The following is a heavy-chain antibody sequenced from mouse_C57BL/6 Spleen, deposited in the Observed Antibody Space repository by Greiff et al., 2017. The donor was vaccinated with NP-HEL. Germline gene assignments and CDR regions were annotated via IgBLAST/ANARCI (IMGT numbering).Heavy chain of an antibody. J-gene: IGHJ2*01. V-gene: IGHV1-61*01. D-gene: IGHD2-1*01. Sequence: QVQLQQPGAELVRPGSSVKLSCKASGYTFTSYWMDWVKQRPGQGLEWIGNIYPSDSETHYNQKFKDKATLTVDKSSSTAYMQLSSLTSEDSAVYYCARGDGNYEDYFDYWGQGTTLTVSS. CDR3: ARGDGNYEDYFDY. CDR2: IYPSDSET. CDR1: GYTFTSYW.